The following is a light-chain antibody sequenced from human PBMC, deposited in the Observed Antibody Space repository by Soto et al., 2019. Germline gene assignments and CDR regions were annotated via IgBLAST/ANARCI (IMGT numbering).Light chain of an antibody. V-gene: IGKV1-27*01. Sequence: DIQMTQSPPSLSASVGDRVTITCRASQGIRNFVAWYQQKPGKAPKLLIYAASTLQSGVPSRFSGSGSGTDFTLTLNSLEPEDVATYSCQKYSSVPVFGPGTKVEIK. CDR3: QKYSSVPV. CDR2: AAS. J-gene: IGKJ3*01. CDR1: QGIRNF.